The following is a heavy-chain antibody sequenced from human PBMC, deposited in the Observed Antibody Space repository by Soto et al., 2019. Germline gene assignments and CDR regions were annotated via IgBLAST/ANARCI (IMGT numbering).Heavy chain of an antibody. V-gene: IGHV4-39*01. CDR3: ARRGERITIFGVVTDRYYYMDV. CDR1: GGSISSSSYY. Sequence: SETLSLTCTVSGGSISSSSYYWGWIRQPPGKGLEWIGSIYYSGSTYYNPSLKSRVTISVDTSKNQFSLKLSSVTAADTAVYYCARRGERITIFGVVTDRYYYMDVWGKGTTVTVSS. CDR2: IYYSGST. J-gene: IGHJ6*03. D-gene: IGHD3-3*01.